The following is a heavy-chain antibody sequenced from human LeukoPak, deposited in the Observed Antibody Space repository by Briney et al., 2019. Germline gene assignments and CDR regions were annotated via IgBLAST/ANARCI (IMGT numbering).Heavy chain of an antibody. J-gene: IGHJ6*02. V-gene: IGHV3-74*01. Sequence: GGSLRLSCAASGFTFSSYWMHWVRQAPGKGLVWVSRINSDGSSTNYADSVKGRFTISRDNSKNTLYLQMNSLRAEDTAVYYCARDTPPRSGYAWGGYYYYGMDVWGQGTTVTVSS. CDR1: GFTFSSYW. D-gene: IGHD5-12*01. CDR2: INSDGSST. CDR3: ARDTPPRSGYAWGGYYYYGMDV.